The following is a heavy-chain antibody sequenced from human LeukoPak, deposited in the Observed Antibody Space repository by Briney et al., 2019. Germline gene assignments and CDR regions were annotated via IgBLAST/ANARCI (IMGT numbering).Heavy chain of an antibody. Sequence: PGGSLRLSCAASGFTFSSYWMSWVRQAPGKGLEWVANIKQDGSEKYYVDSVKGRFTISRDNAKNTLYLQMNSLRAEDTAVYYCATHNSGWSFDYWGQGTLVTVSS. J-gene: IGHJ4*02. CDR1: GFTFSSYW. CDR3: ATHNSGWSFDY. CDR2: IKQDGSEK. D-gene: IGHD6-19*01. V-gene: IGHV3-7*01.